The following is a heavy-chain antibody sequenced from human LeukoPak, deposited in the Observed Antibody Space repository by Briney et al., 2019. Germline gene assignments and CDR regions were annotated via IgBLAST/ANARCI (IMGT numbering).Heavy chain of an antibody. CDR1: GGSISSYY. D-gene: IGHD3-22*01. CDR2: IDYSGST. V-gene: IGHV4-59*01. J-gene: IGHJ4*02. CDR3: ARTYYDSSGYRYYFDY. Sequence: SETLSLTCTVSGGSISSYYWSWIRQPPGKGLEWIGYIDYSGSTNYNPSLKSRVTISVDTSKNQFSLKLSSVTAADTAVYYCARTYYDSSGYRYYFDYWGQGTLVTVSS.